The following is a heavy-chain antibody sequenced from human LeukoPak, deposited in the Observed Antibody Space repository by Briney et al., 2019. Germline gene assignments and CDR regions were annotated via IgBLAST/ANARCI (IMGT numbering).Heavy chain of an antibody. J-gene: IGHJ6*02. Sequence: PGGSLRLSCAASGFTFSSYAMSWVRQAPGKGLEWVSAISGSGGSTYYADSVKGRFTISRDNSKNTLYLQMNSLRAEDTDVYYCAKGDLVVVYGMDVWGQGTTVTVSS. CDR2: ISGSGGST. CDR3: AKGDLVVVYGMDV. CDR1: GFTFSSYA. D-gene: IGHD2-15*01. V-gene: IGHV3-23*01.